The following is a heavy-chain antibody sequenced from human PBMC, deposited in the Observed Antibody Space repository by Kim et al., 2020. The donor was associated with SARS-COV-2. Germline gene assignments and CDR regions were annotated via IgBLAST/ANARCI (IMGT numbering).Heavy chain of an antibody. V-gene: IGHV3-74*01. CDR2: INSDGGTT. D-gene: IGHD1-26*01. J-gene: IGHJ4*02. CDR1: GFTFSSYW. Sequence: GGSLRLSCAASGFTFSSYWMHWVSQAPEKGLVWVSRINSDGGTTSYADSVKGRFTISRDNAKSTLYLQMNSLRAEDTAVYYCASRRYTGTYYYFDYWGQGTLVTVSS. CDR3: ASRRYTGTYYYFDY.